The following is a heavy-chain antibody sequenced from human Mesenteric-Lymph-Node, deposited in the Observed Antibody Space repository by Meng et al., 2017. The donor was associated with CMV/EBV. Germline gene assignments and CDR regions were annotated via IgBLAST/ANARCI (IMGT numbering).Heavy chain of an antibody. V-gene: IGHV3-9*01. CDR2: IIWNSGNI. J-gene: IGHJ4*02. CDR3: ARDRGFGEFMFDY. D-gene: IGHD3-10*01. Sequence: SLKISCAASGFTFDDYAMHWVRQAPGKGLEWVSGIIWNSGNIGYADSVKGRFTTSRDNAKNSLYLQMNSLRAEDTAVYYCARDRGFGEFMFDYWGQGTLVTVSS. CDR1: GFTFDDYA.